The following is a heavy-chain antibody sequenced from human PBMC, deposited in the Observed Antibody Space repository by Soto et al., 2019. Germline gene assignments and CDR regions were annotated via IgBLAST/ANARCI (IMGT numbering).Heavy chain of an antibody. V-gene: IGHV3-23*01. Sequence: EVQLLESGGGLVQPGGSLRLSCAASGFTFNNYAMTWVRQAPGKGLEWVSAISGGCDTTSYAASVKGRFTVSRDGSKYTVYLQMSRVRAEDAALCSCAKGRGGSGSLTPRVDFWGQGTLVTVSS. CDR1: GFTFNNYA. CDR3: AKGRGGSGSLTPRVDF. J-gene: IGHJ4*02. CDR2: ISGGCDTT. D-gene: IGHD3-10*01.